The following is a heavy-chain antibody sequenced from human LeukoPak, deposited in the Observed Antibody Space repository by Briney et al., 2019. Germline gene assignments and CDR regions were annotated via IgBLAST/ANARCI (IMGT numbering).Heavy chain of an antibody. CDR1: GFRFSDYY. D-gene: IGHD2-15*01. CDR3: TRSYCSGGSCYRFGTDY. CDR2: ISGSGGST. Sequence: GGSLRLSCAASGFRFSDYYMSWVRQAPGKGLEWVSAISGSGGSTYYADSVKGRFTISRDNSKNTLYLQMNSLRAEDTAVYYCTRSYCSGGSCYRFGTDYWGQGTLVTVSS. V-gene: IGHV3-23*01. J-gene: IGHJ4*02.